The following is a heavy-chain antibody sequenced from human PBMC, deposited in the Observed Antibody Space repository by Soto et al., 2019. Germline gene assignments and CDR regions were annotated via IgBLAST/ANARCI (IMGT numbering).Heavy chain of an antibody. CDR1: RGFISSSTYS. Sequence: PDLTSTVYRGFISSSTYSSGSVRQSRVNGVEWIGSIYYSGSTYYNPSLTSRVTISVDTSKNQFSLKLSSVTAADTAVYYCARVLPRYSSSWYSKSEHFQHWGQGILVTVS. V-gene: IGHV4-39*01. J-gene: IGHJ1*01. D-gene: IGHD6-13*01. CDR2: IYYSGST. CDR3: ARVLPRYSSSWYSKSEHFQH.